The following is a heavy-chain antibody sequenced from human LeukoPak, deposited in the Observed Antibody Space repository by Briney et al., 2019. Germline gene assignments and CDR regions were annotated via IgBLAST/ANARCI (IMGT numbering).Heavy chain of an antibody. CDR1: GYTCTSYG. V-gene: IGHV1-18*01. J-gene: IGHJ4*02. CDR3: AIGGLLGYDSSGYSDY. CDR2: ISAYNGNT. D-gene: IGHD3-22*01. Sequence: ASVKVPCKASGYTCTSYGISWVRQAPGQGLEWMGWISAYNGNTNYAQKLQGRVTMTTDTSTSTAYMELRSLRSDDTAVYYCAIGGLLGYDSSGYSDYWGQGTLVTVSS.